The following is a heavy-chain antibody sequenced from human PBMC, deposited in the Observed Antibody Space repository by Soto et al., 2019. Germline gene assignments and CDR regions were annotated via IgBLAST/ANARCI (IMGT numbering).Heavy chain of an antibody. V-gene: IGHV3-30-3*01. J-gene: IGHJ4*01. CDR2: MSYDGTNT. CDR3: ARDPSPYTSGWYGIDF. Sequence: TGGSRRLSCTASGFMFSAYAMLWVRQAPGKGLEWVAAMSYDGTNTYYADSVKGRFTISRDNSKNTLFLQMSSLTADDSAVYYCARDPSPYTSGWYGIDFWGLGTLVTVSS. CDR1: GFMFSAYA. D-gene: IGHD6-19*01.